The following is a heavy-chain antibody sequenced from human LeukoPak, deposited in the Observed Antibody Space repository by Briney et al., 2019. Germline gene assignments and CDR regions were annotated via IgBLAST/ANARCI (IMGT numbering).Heavy chain of an antibody. CDR2: IYYSGST. V-gene: IGHV4-39*01. CDR1: GGSISSSSYY. Sequence: SETLSLTCTVSGGSISSSSYYWGWIRQPPGKGLEWIGSIYYSGSTYYNPSLKSRVTISVDTSKSQFSLKLSSATAADTAVYYCARLSSSGWQFDYWGQGTLVTVSS. D-gene: IGHD6-19*01. CDR3: ARLSSSGWQFDY. J-gene: IGHJ4*02.